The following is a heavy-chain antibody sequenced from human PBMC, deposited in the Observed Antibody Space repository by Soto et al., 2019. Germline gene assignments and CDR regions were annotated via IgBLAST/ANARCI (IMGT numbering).Heavy chain of an antibody. D-gene: IGHD2-2*01. Sequence: ASVKVSCKASGGTFSSYAISWVRQAPGQGLEWMGGIIPIFGTANYAQKFQGRVTITADESTSTAYMELSSLRSEDTAVYYWARDHGYRDIVVVPAASGMDYYYGMDVWGQGTTVTVSS. V-gene: IGHV1-69*13. CDR1: GGTFSSYA. CDR3: ARDHGYRDIVVVPAASGMDYYYGMDV. CDR2: IIPIFGTA. J-gene: IGHJ6*02.